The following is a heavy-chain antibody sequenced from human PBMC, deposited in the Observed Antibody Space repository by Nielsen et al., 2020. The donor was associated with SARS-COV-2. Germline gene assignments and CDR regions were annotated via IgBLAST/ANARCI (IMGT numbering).Heavy chain of an antibody. D-gene: IGHD6-13*01. J-gene: IGHJ6*03. Sequence: WVRQAPGQGLEWMGWISAYNGNTNYAQKFQGWVTMTRDTSISTAYMELSRLRSDDTAVYYCARGGYSSSWENYYYYMDVWGKGTTVTVSS. CDR2: ISAYNGNT. V-gene: IGHV1-2*04. CDR3: ARGGYSSSWENYYYYMDV.